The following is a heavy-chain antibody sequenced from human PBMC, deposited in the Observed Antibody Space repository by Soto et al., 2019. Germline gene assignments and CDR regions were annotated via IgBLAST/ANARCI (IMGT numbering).Heavy chain of an antibody. CDR3: AHPRGFGVFDAVDI. CDR2: ISSSGEST. CDR1: GFILTTYA. V-gene: IGHV3-23*01. Sequence: GGSLRLSCATSGFILTTYAMNWVRQAPGKGLEWVSAISSSGESTFYAESVRGRFTISRDNSLNTLYLQMRSLRPEDTAVYYCAHPRGFGVFDAVDIWGQGTMVTVSS. D-gene: IGHD3-10*01. J-gene: IGHJ3*02.